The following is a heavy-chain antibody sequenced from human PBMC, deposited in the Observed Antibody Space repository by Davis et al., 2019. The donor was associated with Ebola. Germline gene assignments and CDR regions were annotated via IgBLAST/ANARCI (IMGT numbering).Heavy chain of an antibody. D-gene: IGHD5-12*01. J-gene: IGHJ6*02. V-gene: IGHV3-53*04. CDR1: GFTVSSNY. CDR3: AREHVATRHEHYYYYGMDV. CDR2: IYSGGST. Sequence: GESLKISCAASGFTVSSNYMSWVRQAPGKGLEWVSVIYSGGSTYYADSVKGRFTISRHNSKNTLYLQMNSLRAEDTAVYYCAREHVATRHEHYYYYGMDVWGQGTTVTVSS.